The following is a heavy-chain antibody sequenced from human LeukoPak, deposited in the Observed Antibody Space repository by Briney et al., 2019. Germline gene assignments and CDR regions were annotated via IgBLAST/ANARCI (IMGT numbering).Heavy chain of an antibody. J-gene: IGHJ4*02. CDR2: FYSSGTT. CDR3: ARQSGGTYQDFDY. D-gene: IGHD1-26*01. V-gene: IGHV4-39*01. Sequence: SETLSLTCTVSGGSISTSAYYWGWVRQPPGKGLEWFGSFYSSGTTYYNPSLKSRLTISVDTAKNQFSLNLSSVIAADTAVYYCARQSGGTYQDFDYWGRGILVTVSS. CDR1: GGSISTSAYY.